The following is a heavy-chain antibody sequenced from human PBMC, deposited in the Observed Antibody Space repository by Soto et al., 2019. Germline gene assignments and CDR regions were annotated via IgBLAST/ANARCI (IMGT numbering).Heavy chain of an antibody. CDR3: ARDVRGGNFDY. CDR2: ISAYNGNT. D-gene: IGHD1-26*01. Sequence: VSVKVSCKASGYTFTSYAIHWVRQAPGQGLEWMGWISAYNGNTNYAQKLQGRVTMTTDTSTSTAYMELRSLRSDDTAVYYCARDVRGGNFDYWGQGTLVTVSS. J-gene: IGHJ4*02. V-gene: IGHV1-18*01. CDR1: GYTFTSYA.